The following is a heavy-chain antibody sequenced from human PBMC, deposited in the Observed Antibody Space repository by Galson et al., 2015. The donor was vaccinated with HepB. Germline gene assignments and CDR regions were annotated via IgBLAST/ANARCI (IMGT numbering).Heavy chain of an antibody. D-gene: IGHD6-19*01. CDR3: ARGGSRPQWLVRRKVEFDY. CDR1: GGTFSSYA. Sequence: SVKVSCKASGGTFSSYAISWVRQAPGQGLEWMGGIIPIFGTANYAQKFQGRVTITADKSTSTAYMELSSLRSEDTAVYYCARGGSRPQWLVRRKVEFDYWGQGTLVTVSS. J-gene: IGHJ4*02. CDR2: IIPIFGTA. V-gene: IGHV1-69*06.